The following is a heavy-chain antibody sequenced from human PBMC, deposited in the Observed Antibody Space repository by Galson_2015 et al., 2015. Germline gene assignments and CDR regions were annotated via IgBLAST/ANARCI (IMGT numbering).Heavy chain of an antibody. CDR2: ISYDGSNK. CDR3: AGGTEGGTYYDFWSGYLLGAFDI. V-gene: IGHV3-30*01. Sequence: SLRLSCAASGFTFSSYAMHWVRQAPGKGLEWVAVISYDGSNKYYADSVKGRFTISRDNSKNTLYLQMNSLRAEDTAVYYCAGGTEGGTYYDFWSGYLLGAFDIWGQGTMVTVSS. D-gene: IGHD3-3*01. CDR1: GFTFSSYA. J-gene: IGHJ3*02.